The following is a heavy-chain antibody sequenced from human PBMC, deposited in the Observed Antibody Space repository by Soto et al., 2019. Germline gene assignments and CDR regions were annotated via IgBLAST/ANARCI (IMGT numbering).Heavy chain of an antibody. Sequence: GGSLRVSCAASGLTISNYAVTWVRQAPGKGLEWVSTISGSGGSTYYADSVKGRFTISRDNSKNTLYLQMNSLRAEDTAVYYCAKDQGSSWYEIDYWGQGTLVTVSS. CDR1: GLTISNYA. CDR3: AKDQGSSWYEIDY. V-gene: IGHV3-23*01. J-gene: IGHJ4*02. CDR2: ISGSGGST. D-gene: IGHD6-13*01.